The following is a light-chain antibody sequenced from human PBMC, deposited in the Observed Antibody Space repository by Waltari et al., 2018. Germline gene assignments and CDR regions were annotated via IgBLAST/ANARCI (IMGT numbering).Light chain of an antibody. CDR1: QSVSSY. CDR2: DAS. CDR3: QQRSKWPKT. V-gene: IGKV3-11*01. Sequence: EIVLTQSPVTLSLSPGQRATPSCRASQSVSSYLAWYQQKPGQAPRLLIYDASNRATGIPARFSGTGSETDFTLTISSLEPEDFAIYYCQQRSKWPKTFGGGTKVEIK. J-gene: IGKJ4*01.